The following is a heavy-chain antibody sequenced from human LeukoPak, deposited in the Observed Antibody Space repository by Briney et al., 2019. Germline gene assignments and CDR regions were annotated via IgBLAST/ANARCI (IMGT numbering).Heavy chain of an antibody. D-gene: IGHD3-16*01. J-gene: IGHJ4*02. CDR3: AREHGGWAGPFDY. Sequence: WVRQPPGKGLEWIGSIYYSGSTYYNPSLKSRVTISVDTSKNQFSLKLSSVTAADTAVYYCAREHGGWAGPFDYWGQGTLVTVSS. CDR2: IYYSGST. V-gene: IGHV4-39*07.